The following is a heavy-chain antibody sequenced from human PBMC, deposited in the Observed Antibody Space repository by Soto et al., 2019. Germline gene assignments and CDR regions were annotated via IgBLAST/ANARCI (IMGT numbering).Heavy chain of an antibody. J-gene: IGHJ3*02. D-gene: IGHD3-22*01. CDR3: ARTYYDSSGYTTGGAFDI. CDR2: INHSGST. CDR1: GGSFSAYY. V-gene: IGHV4-34*01. Sequence: SETLSLTCAVYGGSFSAYYWSWIRQPPGKGLEWIGEINHSGSTNYNPSLKSRVTISVDTSKNQFSLKLSSVTAADTAVYYCARTYYDSSGYTTGGAFDIWGQGTMVTVSS.